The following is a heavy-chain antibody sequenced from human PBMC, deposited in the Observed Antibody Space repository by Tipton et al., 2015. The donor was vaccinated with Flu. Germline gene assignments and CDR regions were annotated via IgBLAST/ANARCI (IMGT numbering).Heavy chain of an antibody. J-gene: IGHJ1*01. CDR3: AKWTYYSDSTPN. CDR2: ISGSSDST. CDR1: GFTFSSYA. V-gene: IGHV3-23*01. Sequence: SLRLSCAASGFTFSSYAMSWVRQAPGKGLEWVLTISGSSDSTHYADSVKGRFTISSDNSKNAVFLQMNSLRAEDTAVYYCAKWTYYSDSTPNWGQGTLVTVS. D-gene: IGHD3-22*01.